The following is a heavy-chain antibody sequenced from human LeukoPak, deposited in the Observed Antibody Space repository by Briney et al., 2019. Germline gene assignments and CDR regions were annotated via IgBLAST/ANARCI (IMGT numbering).Heavy chain of an antibody. D-gene: IGHD3-22*01. Sequence: ASETLSLTCTVSGGSISSYYWSWIRQPPGKGLEWIGYIYYSGSTNYNPSLKSRVTISVDTSKNQFSLKLSSVTAADTAVYYCARDDSSGAYFQHWGQGTLVTVSS. V-gene: IGHV4-59*01. CDR2: IYYSGST. J-gene: IGHJ1*01. CDR3: ARDDSSGAYFQH. CDR1: GGSISSYY.